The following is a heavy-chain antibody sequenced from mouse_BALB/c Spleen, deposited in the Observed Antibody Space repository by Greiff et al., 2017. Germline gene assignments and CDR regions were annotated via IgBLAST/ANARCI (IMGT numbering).Heavy chain of an antibody. CDR1: GFTFSSYT. CDR3: TRGEGF. Sequence: EVMLVESGGGLVKPGGSLKLSCAASGFTFSSYTMSWVRQTPEKRLEWVATISSGGSYTYYPDSVKGRFTISRDNAKNTLYLQMSSLKSEDTAMYYCTRGEGFWGQGTTLTVSA. CDR2: ISSGGSYT. J-gene: IGHJ2*01. V-gene: IGHV5-6-4*01.